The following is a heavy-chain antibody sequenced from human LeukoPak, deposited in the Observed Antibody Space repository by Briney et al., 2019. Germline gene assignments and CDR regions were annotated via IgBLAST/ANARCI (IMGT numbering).Heavy chain of an antibody. CDR2: IYTSGST. J-gene: IGHJ4*02. Sequence: LGTLSLTCTVSGDSISNYYWSWIRQPAGKGLEWIGRIYTSGSTNYNPSLKSRVTMSVDTSKNQFSLKLSSVTAADTAVYYCARGQPYYFDYWGQGALVTVSS. CDR1: GDSISNYY. D-gene: IGHD1-14*01. V-gene: IGHV4-4*07. CDR3: ARGQPYYFDY.